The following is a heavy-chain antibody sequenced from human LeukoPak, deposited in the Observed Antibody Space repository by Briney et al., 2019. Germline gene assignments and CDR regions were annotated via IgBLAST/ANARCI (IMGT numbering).Heavy chain of an antibody. CDR2: ISYSGST. D-gene: IGHD5-18*01. CDR1: GGSISSYY. CDR3: ARGSSGYSYG. V-gene: IGHV4-59*01. J-gene: IGHJ4*02. Sequence: SETLSLTCTVSGGSISSYYWSWIRQPPGKGLEWIGYISYSGSTNYNPSLKSRVTISVDTSKNQFSLKPSSVTAADTAVYYCARGSSGYSYGWGQGTLVTVSS.